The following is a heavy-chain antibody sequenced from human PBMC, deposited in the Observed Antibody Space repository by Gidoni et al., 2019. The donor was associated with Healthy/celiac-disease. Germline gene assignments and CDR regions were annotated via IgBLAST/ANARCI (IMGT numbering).Heavy chain of an antibody. V-gene: IGHV1-46*01. J-gene: IGHJ4*02. Sequence: QVQLVQSGAEVKKPGASVKVSCKASGYTFTSYYMHWVRQAPGQGLEWVGIINPSGGSTSYAQKFQGRVNMTRDTSTSTVYMELSSLRSEDTAVYYCARVTGVRRYYYGSGSGTAFGYWGQGTLVTVSS. CDR2: INPSGGST. D-gene: IGHD3-10*01. CDR1: GYTFTSYY. CDR3: ARVTGVRRYYYGSGSGTAFGY.